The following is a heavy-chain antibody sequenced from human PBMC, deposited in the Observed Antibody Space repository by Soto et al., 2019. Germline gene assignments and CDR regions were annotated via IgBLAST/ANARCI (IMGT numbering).Heavy chain of an antibody. Sequence: ASVKVSCKASGFVSTNHNFHWVRQAPGQSLEWMGRINAGNGNTQYSQNFQGRVTFTSDPSASTAFMELTNLRFDDRAMYYCASDYGSNWRLWGQGTLVTVSS. CDR3: ASDYGSNWRL. CDR2: INAGNGNT. J-gene: IGHJ4*02. D-gene: IGHD6-19*01. V-gene: IGHV1-3*01. CDR1: GFVSTNHN.